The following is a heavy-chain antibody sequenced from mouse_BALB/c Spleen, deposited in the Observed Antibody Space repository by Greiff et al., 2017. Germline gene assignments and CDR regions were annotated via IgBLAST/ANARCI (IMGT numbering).Heavy chain of an antibody. Sequence: EVKLMESGGGLVQPKGSLKLSCAASGFTFNTYAMNWVRQAPGKGLEWVARIRSKSNNYATYYADSVKDRFTISRDDSQSMLYLQMNNLKTEDTAMYYCGGHNDGYYGFDYWGQGTTLTVSS. V-gene: IGHV10-1*02. CDR3: GGHNDGYYGFDY. D-gene: IGHD2-3*01. CDR1: GFTFNTYA. CDR2: IRSKSNNYAT. J-gene: IGHJ2*01.